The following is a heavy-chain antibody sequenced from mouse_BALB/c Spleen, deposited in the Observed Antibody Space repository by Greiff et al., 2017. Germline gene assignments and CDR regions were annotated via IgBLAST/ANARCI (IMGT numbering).Heavy chain of an antibody. Sequence: EVNVVESGGGLVKPGGSLKLSCAASGFTFSDYYMYWVRQTPEKRLEWVATISDGGSYTYYPDSVKGRFTISRDNAKNNLYLQMSSLKSEDTAMYYCARDNYGSSSAWFAYWGQGTLVTVSA. J-gene: IGHJ3*01. CDR2: ISDGGSYT. V-gene: IGHV5-4*02. CDR1: GFTFSDYY. CDR3: ARDNYGSSSAWFAY. D-gene: IGHD1-1*01.